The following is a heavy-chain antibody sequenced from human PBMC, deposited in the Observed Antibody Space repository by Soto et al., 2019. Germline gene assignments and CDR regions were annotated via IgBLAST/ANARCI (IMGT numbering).Heavy chain of an antibody. CDR3: ARWAYNSGWSFDY. Sequence: SETLSLTCAVYGGSFSGYYWSWIRQPPGKGLEWIGEINHSGSTNYNPSLKSRVTISVDTSKNQFSLKLTSVTAADTAVYYCARWAYNSGWSFDYWGQGTLVTVSS. CDR2: INHSGST. CDR1: GGSFSGYY. D-gene: IGHD6-19*01. J-gene: IGHJ4*02. V-gene: IGHV4-34*01.